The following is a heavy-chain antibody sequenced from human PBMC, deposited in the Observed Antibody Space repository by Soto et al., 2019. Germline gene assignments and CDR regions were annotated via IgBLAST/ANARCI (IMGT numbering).Heavy chain of an antibody. V-gene: IGHV4-59*01. Sequence: QVQLQESGPGLVKPSETLSLTCTVSGGSISSYYWSWIRQPPGKGLEWIGYIYYSGSTNYNPSLKRRVTISVDRSNNQFSLKLSSVPAADTAVYYCAIRYGGNFDYWGQGTLVTVSS. D-gene: IGHD1-26*01. J-gene: IGHJ4*02. CDR3: AIRYGGNFDY. CDR1: GGSISSYY. CDR2: IYYSGST.